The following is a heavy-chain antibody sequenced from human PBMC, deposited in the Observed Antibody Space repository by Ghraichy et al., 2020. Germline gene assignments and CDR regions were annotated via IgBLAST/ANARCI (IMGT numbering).Heavy chain of an antibody. CDR3: ARLLKNYDILTGYRYYFDY. J-gene: IGHJ4*02. CDR1: GGSISSSNW. D-gene: IGHD3-9*01. Sequence: SETLSLTCAVSGGSISSSNWWSWVRQPPGKGLEWIGEIYHSGSTYYNPSLKSRVTISVDTSKNQFSLKLSSVTAADTAVYYCARLLKNYDILTGYRYYFDYWGQGTLVTVSS. V-gene: IGHV4-4*02. CDR2: IYHSGST.